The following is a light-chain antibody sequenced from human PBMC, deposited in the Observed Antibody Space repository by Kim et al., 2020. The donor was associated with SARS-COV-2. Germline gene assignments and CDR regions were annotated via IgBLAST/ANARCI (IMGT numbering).Light chain of an antibody. V-gene: IGKV1-39*01. CDR2: AAS. J-gene: IGKJ3*01. Sequence: SVGAKVTITCRASQSISSYLNWYQQKPGKAPKLLIYAASSLQSGVPSRFSGSGSGTDFTLTISSLQPEDFATYYCQQSYSTPHITFGPGTKVDIK. CDR3: QQSYSTPHIT. CDR1: QSISSY.